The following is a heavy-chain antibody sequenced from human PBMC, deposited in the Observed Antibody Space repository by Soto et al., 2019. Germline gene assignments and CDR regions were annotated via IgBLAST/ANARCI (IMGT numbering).Heavy chain of an antibody. CDR2: INPNSGDT. Sequence: ASVKVSCKASGFTFTDYYLHWVRQAPGQGLEWLGWINPNSGDTNYAQKFQGRVTMTRDTSISTAYMELSRLTSDDTAVYYCARGVAARRPIDYWGQGTLVTVS. V-gene: IGHV1-2*02. CDR3: ARGVAARRPIDY. J-gene: IGHJ4*02. D-gene: IGHD6-6*01. CDR1: GFTFTDYY.